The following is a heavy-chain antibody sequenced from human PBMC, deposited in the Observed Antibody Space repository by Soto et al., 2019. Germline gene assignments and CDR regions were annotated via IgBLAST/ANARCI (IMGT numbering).Heavy chain of an antibody. CDR3: ARLFVDIVATGSLYYYFDY. Sequence: QVQLVQSGAEVKKPGASVKVSCKASGYTFTSYDINWVRQATGQGLEWMGWMNPNSGNTGYAQKFQGRVTMTRNTSISTAYMELSSLRSEDTAVYYCARLFVDIVATGSLYYYFDYWGQGTLVTVSS. D-gene: IGHD5-12*01. CDR2: MNPNSGNT. V-gene: IGHV1-8*01. CDR1: GYTFTSYD. J-gene: IGHJ4*02.